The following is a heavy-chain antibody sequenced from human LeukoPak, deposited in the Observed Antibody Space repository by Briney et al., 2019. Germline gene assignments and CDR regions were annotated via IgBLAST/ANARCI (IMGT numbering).Heavy chain of an antibody. CDR2: ISYDGSNK. CDR3: AKGDNDCSGGSCYPKYYYYYYGMDV. J-gene: IGHJ6*02. CDR1: GFTFSSYG. V-gene: IGHV3-30*18. D-gene: IGHD2-15*01. Sequence: PGGSLRLSCAASGFTFSSYGMHWVRQAPGKGLEWVAVISYDGSNKYYADSVKGRFTISRDNSKNTLYLQMNSLRAEDTAVYYCAKGDNDCSGGSCYPKYYYYYYGMDVWGQGTTVTVSS.